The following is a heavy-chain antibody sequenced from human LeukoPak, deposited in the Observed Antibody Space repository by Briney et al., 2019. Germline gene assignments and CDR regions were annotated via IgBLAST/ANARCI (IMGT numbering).Heavy chain of an antibody. CDR1: GYTLTELS. J-gene: IGHJ4*02. CDR2: FDPEDGET. V-gene: IGHV1-24*01. D-gene: IGHD6-13*01. CDR3: ATVPGRSIAAAAPLDY. Sequence: WASVKVSCKVSGYTLTELSMHWVRQAPGKGLEWMGGFDPEDGETIYAQKFQGRVTMTEDTSTDTAYMELSSLRSEDTAVYYCATVPGRSIAAAAPLDYWGQGTLVTVSS.